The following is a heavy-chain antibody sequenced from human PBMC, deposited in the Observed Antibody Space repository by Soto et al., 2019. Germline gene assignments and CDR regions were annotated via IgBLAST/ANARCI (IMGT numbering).Heavy chain of an antibody. D-gene: IGHD5-12*01. CDR2: ISAYNGNT. J-gene: IGHJ4*02. CDR1: GYTFTSYG. Sequence: ASVKVSCKASGYTFTSYGISWVRQAPGQGLEWMGWISAYNGNTNYAQMLQGRVTMTTDTSTSTAYMELRSLRSDDTAVYYCARNGRDLDSGYDSGYWGQGTLVTVSS. CDR3: ARNGRDLDSGYDSGY. V-gene: IGHV1-18*01.